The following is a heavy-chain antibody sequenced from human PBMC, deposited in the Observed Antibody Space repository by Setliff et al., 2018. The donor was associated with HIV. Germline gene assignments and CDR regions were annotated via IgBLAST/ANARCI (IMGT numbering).Heavy chain of an antibody. CDR2: IYTSGST. CDR3: ASGSLFIAAGSVYYYYMDV. Sequence: PSETLSLTCTVSGDYMFPPNYYLSWIRQPAGKGLEWIGSIYTSGSTHYNPSHKSRVTMSLDTSKNQFSLKLSSVSAADTAVYYCASGSLFIAAGSVYYYYMDVWGKGTTVT. CDR1: GDYMFPPNYY. V-gene: IGHV4-4*07. D-gene: IGHD6-13*01. J-gene: IGHJ6*03.